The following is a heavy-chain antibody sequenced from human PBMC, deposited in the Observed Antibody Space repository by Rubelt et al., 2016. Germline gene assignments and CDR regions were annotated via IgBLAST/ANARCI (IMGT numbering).Heavy chain of an antibody. J-gene: IGHJ5*02. V-gene: IGHV4-34*01. D-gene: IGHD2-2*01. CDR3: ARHSHNCSSTSCGLNWFDP. Sequence: QVQLQQWGAGLLKPSETLSLTCAVYGGSFSGYYWSWIRQPPGKGLEWIGSIYYSGSTYYNPSLKSRVTISVDTSKNHFSLKLSSVPAADTAVYYCARHSHNCSSTSCGLNWFDPWGQGTLVTVSS. CDR2: IYYSGST. CDR1: GGSFSGYY.